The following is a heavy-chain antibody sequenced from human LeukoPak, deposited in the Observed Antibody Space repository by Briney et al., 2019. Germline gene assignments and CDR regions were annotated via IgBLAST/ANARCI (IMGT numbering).Heavy chain of an antibody. CDR1: GGSFSGYY. J-gene: IGHJ3*02. Sequence: SETLSLTCAVYGGSFSGYYWSWIRQPPGKGLEWIGKMNHSGRINYNPSLKSRVTISVDTSKNQFFVKVTSVPAADTAVYYCARVVPIYCSSXXXXXAFDIWGQGTMVTVSS. CDR2: MNHSGRI. D-gene: IGHD2-2*01. V-gene: IGHV4-34*01. CDR3: ARVVPIYCSSXXXXXAFDI.